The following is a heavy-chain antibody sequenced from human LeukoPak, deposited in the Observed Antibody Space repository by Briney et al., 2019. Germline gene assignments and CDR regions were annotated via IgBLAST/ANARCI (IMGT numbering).Heavy chain of an antibody. CDR3: ARDPGSINGMDV. D-gene: IGHD2/OR15-2a*01. V-gene: IGHV3-66*01. Sequence: GGSLRLSCAASGFTVSSNYMNWVRQAPGKGLEWISVIYTGGTTYYADSVKGRFTISRDNSKNTLYLQMNSLKAEDTALYYCARDPGSINGMDVWGQGTTVTVSS. CDR2: IYTGGTT. CDR1: GFTVSSNY. J-gene: IGHJ6*02.